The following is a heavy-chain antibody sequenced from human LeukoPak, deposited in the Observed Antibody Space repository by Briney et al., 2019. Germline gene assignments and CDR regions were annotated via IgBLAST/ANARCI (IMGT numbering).Heavy chain of an antibody. CDR3: ASVSLSMIVRDKVADAFDI. CDR1: GGTFSSYA. CDR2: IIPIFGTA. J-gene: IGHJ3*02. V-gene: IGHV1-69*06. Sequence: ASVKVSCKASGGTFSSYAISWVRQAPGQGLEWMGGIIPIFGTANYAQKFQGRVTITADKSTSTAYMELSSLRSEDTAVYYCASVSLSMIVRDKVADAFDIWGQGTMVTVSS. D-gene: IGHD3-22*01.